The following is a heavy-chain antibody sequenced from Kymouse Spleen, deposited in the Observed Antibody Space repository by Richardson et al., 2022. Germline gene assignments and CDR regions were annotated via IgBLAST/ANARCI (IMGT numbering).Heavy chain of an antibody. CDR3: ARYCTNGVCYRDGMDV. CDR1: GGSISSSSYY. D-gene: IGHD2-8*01. V-gene: IGHV4-39*01. CDR2: IYYSGST. Sequence: QLQLQESGPGLVKPSETLSLTCTVSGGSISSSSYYWGWIRQPPGKGLEWIGSIYYSGSTYYNPSLKSRVTISVDTSKNQFSLKLSSVTAADTAVYYCARYCTNGVCYRDGMDVWGQGTTVTVSS. J-gene: IGHJ6*02.